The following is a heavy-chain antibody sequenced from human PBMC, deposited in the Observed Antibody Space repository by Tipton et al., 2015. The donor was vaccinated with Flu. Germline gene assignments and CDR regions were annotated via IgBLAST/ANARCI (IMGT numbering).Heavy chain of an antibody. V-gene: IGHV3-30*07. J-gene: IGHJ4*02. CDR2: ISYDATLE. CDR3: ASSPWFKEGRLPY. D-gene: IGHD3-22*01. Sequence: AVSGFNFSRYAMHWVRQAPGRGLEWVAVISYDATLEYFADSVKGRFTISRDNSKNTLFLQMNSLRSNDTAVYYCASSPWFKEGRLPYWGQGILVTVSS. CDR1: GFNFSRYA.